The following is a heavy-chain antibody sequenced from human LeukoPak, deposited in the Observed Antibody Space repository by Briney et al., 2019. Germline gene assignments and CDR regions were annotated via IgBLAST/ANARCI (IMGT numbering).Heavy chain of an antibody. V-gene: IGHV3-23*01. CDR2: ISGSGGST. CDR1: GFTFSSYA. CDR3: AKEGSRPYYYDSSGYLDY. J-gene: IGHJ4*02. D-gene: IGHD3-22*01. Sequence: GGSLRLSCAASGFTFSSYAMGWVRQAPGKGLEWVSAISGSGGSTYYADSVKGRFTISRDNSKNTLYLQMNSLRAEDTAVYYCAKEGSRPYYYDSSGYLDYWGQGTLVTVSS.